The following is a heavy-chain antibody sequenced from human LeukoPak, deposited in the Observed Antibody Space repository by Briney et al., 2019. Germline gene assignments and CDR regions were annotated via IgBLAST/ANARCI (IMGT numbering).Heavy chain of an antibody. Sequence: ASLTVSCTASGYTFTSYAMNWVRQAPRQGLEWMGWINTNTGNPTYAQGFTGRFVFSLDTSVSTAYLQISSLKAEDTAVYYCARERITMIVVVPYGMDVWGQGTTVTVSS. CDR2: INTNTGNP. CDR1: GYTFTSYA. D-gene: IGHD3-22*01. CDR3: ARERITMIVVVPYGMDV. V-gene: IGHV7-4-1*02. J-gene: IGHJ6*02.